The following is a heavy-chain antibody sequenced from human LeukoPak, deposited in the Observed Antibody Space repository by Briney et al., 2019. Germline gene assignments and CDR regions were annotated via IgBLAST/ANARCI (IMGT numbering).Heavy chain of an antibody. V-gene: IGHV3-23*01. D-gene: IGHD5-24*01. CDR1: GFTSRNYA. CDR2: ITSNGQTT. J-gene: IGHJ4*02. CDR3: ARGFRYGSNWGFDY. Sequence: GGSLRLSCAASGFTSRNYAMTWVRQTPGEGLQWVSAITSNGQTTVYAESVKGRFTISRDNSRDTVHLEIKSLRAEDTAVYYCARGFRYGSNWGFDYWGQGTLVTVSS.